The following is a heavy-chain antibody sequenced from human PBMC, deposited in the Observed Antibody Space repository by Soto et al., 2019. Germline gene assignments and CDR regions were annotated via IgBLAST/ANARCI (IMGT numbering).Heavy chain of an antibody. Sequence: QVHLQQSGPGLVKPSQTLSLTCAISGDSVSSNTAAWYWIRSSPSRGLEWLGRTYYRSNWRHDYAVSVKSRITVNPDTSKNHFSLQLNSVTPDDTAVYYCARGVAGSGFDLWGQGTLVTVSS. V-gene: IGHV6-1*01. J-gene: IGHJ4*02. D-gene: IGHD6-19*01. CDR2: TYYRSNWRH. CDR3: ARGVAGSGFDL. CDR1: GDSVSSNTAA.